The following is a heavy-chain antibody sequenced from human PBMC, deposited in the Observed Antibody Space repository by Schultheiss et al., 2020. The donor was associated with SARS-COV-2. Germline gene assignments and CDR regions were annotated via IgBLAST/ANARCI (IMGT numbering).Heavy chain of an antibody. Sequence: GESLKISCAASGFTFSSNAMHWVRQAPVKGLEWVAVISYDGSNKFYADSVKGRFTISRDNSKNTLYLQMNSLRAEDTAVYYCARQPRSYDSRGYYYLPAYWGQGTLVTVSS. CDR3: ARQPRSYDSRGYYYLPAY. V-gene: IGHV3-30*01. CDR1: GFTFSSNA. J-gene: IGHJ4*02. CDR2: ISYDGSNK. D-gene: IGHD3-22*01.